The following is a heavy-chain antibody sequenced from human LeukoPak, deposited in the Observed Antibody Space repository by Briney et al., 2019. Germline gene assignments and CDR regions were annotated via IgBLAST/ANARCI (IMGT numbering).Heavy chain of an antibody. CDR1: GFTFSSYR. J-gene: IGHJ6*02. CDR2: ISSSSRYI. V-gene: IGHV3-21*01. D-gene: IGHD6-19*01. CDR3: ARDSYDSSGWYEGAYYYYGMDV. Sequence: PGGSLRLSWAASGFTFSSYRMNWVRQAAGKGLEWVSSISSSSRYIYYADSVKGRFTISRDNDKHSLYLQMTSLRAEDTAVYYCARDSYDSSGWYEGAYYYYGMDVWGQGTTVTVFS.